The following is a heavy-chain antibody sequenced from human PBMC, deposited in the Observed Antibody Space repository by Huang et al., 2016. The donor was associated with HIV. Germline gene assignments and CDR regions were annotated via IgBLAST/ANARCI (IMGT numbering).Heavy chain of an antibody. CDR1: GGSRSSGNYY. V-gene: IGHV4-61*09. CDR2: IYPSGLT. Sequence: QVRLRESGPGLVKPSQTLSLTCTVSGGSRSSGNYYWTWIRPPAGKGLEWIGHIYPSGLTTYSPSLKSRVSISLDTSKNQFSLRLRSVTAADTAVYYCARSYAGTIWDSGRDYFDYWGQGILVTVSS. D-gene: IGHD1-26*01. J-gene: IGHJ4*02. CDR3: ARSYAGTIWDSGRDYFDY.